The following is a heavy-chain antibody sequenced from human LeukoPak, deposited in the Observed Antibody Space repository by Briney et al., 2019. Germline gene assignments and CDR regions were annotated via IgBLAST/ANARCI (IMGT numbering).Heavy chain of an antibody. V-gene: IGHV3-30*18. CDR3: AKDETMVRGVTPGPDY. CDR2: ISYDGSNK. Sequence: GGSLRLSCAASGFTFSGYGMHWVRQAPGKGLEWVAVISYDGSNKYYADSVKGRFTISRDNSKNTLYLQMNSLRAEDTAVYYCAKDETMVRGVTPGPDYWGQGTLVTVSS. D-gene: IGHD3-10*01. CDR1: GFTFSGYG. J-gene: IGHJ4*02.